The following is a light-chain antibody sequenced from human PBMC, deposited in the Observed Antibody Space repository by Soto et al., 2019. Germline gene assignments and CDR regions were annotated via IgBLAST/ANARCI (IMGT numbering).Light chain of an antibody. CDR3: SSYTPSAPTYV. CDR2: DVT. Sequence: QSALTQPASVSGSPGQSITISCTGTSSDVGGYNYVSWYQQHPGKAPKLMIYDVTYRPSGVSNRFSGSKSANAASLTISGLQAEDEADYYCSSYTPSAPTYVFGTGTKLTVL. V-gene: IGLV2-14*01. CDR1: SSDVGGYNY. J-gene: IGLJ1*01.